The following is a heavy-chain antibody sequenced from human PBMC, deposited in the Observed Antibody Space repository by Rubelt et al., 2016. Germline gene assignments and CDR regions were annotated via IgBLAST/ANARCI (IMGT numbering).Heavy chain of an antibody. J-gene: IGHJ5*02. CDR2: IISDGSTT. V-gene: IGHV3-74*01. Sequence: KGLVWVAQIISDGSTTTYADSVKGRFTISRDNAKNTLYLQMNSLRAEDTALYYCAKSTMVRRTWGDLGFDPWGQGTLVTVSS. D-gene: IGHD3-10*01. CDR3: AKSTMVRRTWGDLGFDP.